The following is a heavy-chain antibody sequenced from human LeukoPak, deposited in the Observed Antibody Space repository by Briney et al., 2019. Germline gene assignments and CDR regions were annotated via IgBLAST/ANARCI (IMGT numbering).Heavy chain of an antibody. D-gene: IGHD3-10*01. CDR3: ARRLVGFGALVLDP. CDR2: IRSRANNYAT. V-gene: IGHV3-73*01. CDR1: GFTFSASA. J-gene: IGHJ5*02. Sequence: GESLKLSCATSGFTFSASAIHWVRQASGKGLEGVGRIRSRANNYATAYAASVKGRFTISRDDLKNTAYLQLNSLKTDDTAVYYCARRLVGFGALVLDPWGQGTLVTVSS.